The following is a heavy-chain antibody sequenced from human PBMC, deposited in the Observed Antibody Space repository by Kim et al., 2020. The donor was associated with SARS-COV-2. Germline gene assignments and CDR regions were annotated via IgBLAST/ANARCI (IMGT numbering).Heavy chain of an antibody. CDR2: INTGNGHT. D-gene: IGHD3-22*01. CDR1: GYTFTTYA. J-gene: IGHJ4*02. V-gene: IGHV1-3*04. CDR3: VRVPYQYDVTGYPH. Sequence: ASVKVSCKASGYTFTTYAIHWVRQAPGQSLGWMGWINTGNGHTKNSQDFQDRVTITRDTSASTAYMELSSLRSEDTAVYYCVRVPYQYDVTGYPHWGQGTPVTVSS.